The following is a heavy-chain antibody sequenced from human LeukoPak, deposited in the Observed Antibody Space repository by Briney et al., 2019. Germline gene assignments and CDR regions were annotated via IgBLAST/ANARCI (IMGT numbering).Heavy chain of an antibody. J-gene: IGHJ5*02. CDR2: IYYSGST. D-gene: IGHD1-7*01. V-gene: IGHV4-59*12. CDR1: GGSISSYY. CDR3: ARRVELGWFDP. Sequence: SETLSLTCTVSGGSISSYYWSWIRQPPGKGLEWIGYIYYSGSTNYNPSLKSRVTMSVDTSKNQFSLKLSSVTAADTAVYYCARRVELGWFDPWGQGTLVTVSS.